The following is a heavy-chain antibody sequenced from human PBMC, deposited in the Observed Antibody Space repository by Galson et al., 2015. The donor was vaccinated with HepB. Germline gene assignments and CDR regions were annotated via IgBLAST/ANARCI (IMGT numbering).Heavy chain of an antibody. J-gene: IGHJ6*02. D-gene: IGHD2-15*01. CDR1: GFTFRGHG. CDR3: ARDVDSEVGVGTMDV. Sequence: SLRLSCAASGFTFRGHGMHWVRQVPGEGLDWVAAISNDGSRQLYKDSVEGRFTISRDDSKNTLYLQMNMLRHEDTSVYHCARDVDSEVGVGTMDVRGPGTTVVVSS. V-gene: IGHV3-30*03. CDR2: ISNDGSRQ.